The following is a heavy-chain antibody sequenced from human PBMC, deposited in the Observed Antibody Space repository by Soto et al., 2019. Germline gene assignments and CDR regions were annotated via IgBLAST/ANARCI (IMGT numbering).Heavy chain of an antibody. CDR3: SRGTRLYGGNPHRCFDY. CDR1: GGSISSGGYS. V-gene: IGHV4-30-2*01. Sequence: SETLSLTCAVSGGSISSGGYSWSWIRQPPGKGLEWIGYIYHSGSTYYNPSLKSRVTISVDRSKNQFSLKLSSVTAADTAVYYCSRGTRLYGGNPHRCFDYWGQGTLVTVSS. J-gene: IGHJ4*02. D-gene: IGHD4-17*01. CDR2: IYHSGST.